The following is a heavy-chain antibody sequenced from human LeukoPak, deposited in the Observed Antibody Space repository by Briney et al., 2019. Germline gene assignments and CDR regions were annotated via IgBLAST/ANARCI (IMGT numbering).Heavy chain of an antibody. J-gene: IGHJ4*02. D-gene: IGHD3-10*01. CDR3: ARDRHHRFGELFP. Sequence: GGSLRLSCAASGFTFSSYSMNWVRQAPGKGLEWVSSISSSSSYIYHADSVKGRFTISRDNAKNSLYPQMNSLRAEDTAVYYCARDRHHRFGELFPWGQGTRVTVSS. V-gene: IGHV3-21*01. CDR1: GFTFSSYS. CDR2: ISSSSSYI.